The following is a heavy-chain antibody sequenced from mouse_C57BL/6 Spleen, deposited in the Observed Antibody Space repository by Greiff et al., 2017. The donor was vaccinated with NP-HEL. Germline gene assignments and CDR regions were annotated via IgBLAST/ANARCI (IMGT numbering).Heavy chain of an antibody. CDR3: ARDLFITTVVAHEGY. J-gene: IGHJ2*01. CDR1: GYSFTSYY. Sequence: QVQLQQSGPELVKPGASVKISCKASGYSFTSYYIHWVKQRPGQGLEWIGWIYPGSGNTKYNEKFKGKATLTADTSSSTAYMQLSSLTSEDSAVYYCARDLFITTVVAHEGYWGQGTTLTVSS. V-gene: IGHV1-66*01. CDR2: IYPGSGNT. D-gene: IGHD1-1*01.